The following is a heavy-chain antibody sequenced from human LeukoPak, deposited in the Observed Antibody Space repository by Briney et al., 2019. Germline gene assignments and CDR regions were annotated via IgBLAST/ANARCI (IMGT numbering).Heavy chain of an antibody. CDR1: GGSISSYY. V-gene: IGHV4-59*01. CDR2: IYYSGST. J-gene: IGHJ5*02. CDR3: ARARRVGGVMYWFDP. Sequence: PSETLSLTCTVSGGSISSYYWSWIRQPPGKGLEWIGYIYYSGSTNYNPSLKSRVTISVDTSKNQFSLKLSSVTAADTAVYYCARARRVGGVMYWFDPWGQGTLVTVSS. D-gene: IGHD3-16*01.